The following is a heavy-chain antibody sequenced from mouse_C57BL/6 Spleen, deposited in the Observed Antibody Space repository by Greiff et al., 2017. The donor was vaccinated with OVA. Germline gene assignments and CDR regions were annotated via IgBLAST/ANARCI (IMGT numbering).Heavy chain of an antibody. CDR2: IDPSDSET. Sequence: QVQLQQSGAELVRPGSSVKLSCKASGYTFTSYWMHWVKQRPIQGLEWIGNIDPSDSETHYNQKFKDKATLTVDKSSSTAYMQLSSLTSEDSAVYYCARYYYGSSSWYFDVWGTGTTVTVSS. D-gene: IGHD1-1*01. CDR1: GYTFTSYW. J-gene: IGHJ1*03. CDR3: ARYYYGSSSWYFDV. V-gene: IGHV1-52*01.